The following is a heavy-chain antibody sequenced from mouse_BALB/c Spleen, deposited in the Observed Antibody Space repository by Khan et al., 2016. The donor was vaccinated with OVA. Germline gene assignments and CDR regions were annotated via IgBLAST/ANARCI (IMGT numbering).Heavy chain of an antibody. V-gene: IGHV14-3*02. J-gene: IGHJ2*01. CDR1: GLNFTDTY. CDR3: DGVAEK. CDR2: IDPPNGNT. Sequence: VQLQQSGAELVKSGATVKLSCTASGLNFTDTYMHWLQQWPEQGLEWIGRIDPPNGNTKYAPNFQGMATITADTSSNTSYMQLSSLTSEDAAVYDCDGVAEKWGQGTTVTVSS.